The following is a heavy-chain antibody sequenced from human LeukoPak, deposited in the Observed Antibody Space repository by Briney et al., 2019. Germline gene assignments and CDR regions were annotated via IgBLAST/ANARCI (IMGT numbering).Heavy chain of an antibody. J-gene: IGHJ5*02. CDR3: ARDLIEGIAMMPNWFDP. D-gene: IGHD3-22*01. V-gene: IGHV4-39*07. CDR2: IYYSGST. CDR1: GGSISSSSYY. Sequence: SSETLSLTCTVSGGSISSSSYYWGWIRQPPGKGLEWIGSIYYSGSTYYNPSLKSRVTISVDTSKNQFSLKLSSVTAADTAVYYCARDLIEGIAMMPNWFDPWGQGTLVTVSS.